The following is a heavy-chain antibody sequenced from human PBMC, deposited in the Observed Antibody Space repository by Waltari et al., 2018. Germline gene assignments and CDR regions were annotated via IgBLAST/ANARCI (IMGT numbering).Heavy chain of an antibody. CDR1: GGSISSGSYY. Sequence: QVQLQESGPGLVKPSQTLSLTCTVSGGSISSGSYYWSWIRQPAGKGLGWIGRIYTSGSTNYNPALKSRVTISVDTSKNQFSLKLSSVTAADTAVYYCASSEGYCSGGSCYYYGMDVWGQGTTVTVSS. CDR2: IYTSGST. CDR3: ASSEGYCSGGSCYYYGMDV. V-gene: IGHV4-61*02. J-gene: IGHJ6*02. D-gene: IGHD2-15*01.